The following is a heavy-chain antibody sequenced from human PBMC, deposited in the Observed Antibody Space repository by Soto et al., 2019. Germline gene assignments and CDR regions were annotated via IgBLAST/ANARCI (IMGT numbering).Heavy chain of an antibody. CDR2: INPEGRT. V-gene: IGHV3-66*01. Sequence: GGSLRLSCEASGLIVNNNFMNWVHQAPGRGLEWVSVINPEGRTYYADSVKDRFTISRDTSKNSLYLQMNSLRAEDTVVYYCARDNQLNQLRDAFDIWGQGTMVTVSS. CDR1: GLIVNNNF. J-gene: IGHJ3*02. D-gene: IGHD2-2*01. CDR3: ARDNQLNQLRDAFDI.